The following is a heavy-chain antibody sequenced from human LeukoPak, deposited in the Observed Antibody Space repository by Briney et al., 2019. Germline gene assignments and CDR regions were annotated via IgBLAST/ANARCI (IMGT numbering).Heavy chain of an antibody. CDR1: GFTSSTYT. J-gene: IGHJ4*02. CDR3: AKDPKDVGSGYYFDY. D-gene: IGHD2-15*01. CDR2: ISSSGLYI. V-gene: IGHV3-21*01. Sequence: GGSLRLSCEVSGFTSSTYTMNWVRQAPGKGLEWVSSISSSGLYIYYADSVKGRFTISRDNSKNTLYLQMNSLRAEDTAVYYCAKDPKDVGSGYYFDYWGQGTLVTVSS.